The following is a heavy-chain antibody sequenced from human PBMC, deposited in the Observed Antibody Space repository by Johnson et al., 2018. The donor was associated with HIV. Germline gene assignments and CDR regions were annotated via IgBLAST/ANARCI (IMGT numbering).Heavy chain of an antibody. CDR1: GFTFSSYP. CDR3: AKDHDYGDAFDI. D-gene: IGHD4-17*01. Sequence: QVQLVESGGGVVQPGRSLRLACAASGFTFSSYPMHWVRQAPGKGLEWVAVISYDGNNKYSADSVKGRFTISRDNSRNRLYIQMNSLRVEDTGVYYCAKDHDYGDAFDIWGQGTMVTVSS. CDR2: ISYDGNNK. J-gene: IGHJ3*02. V-gene: IGHV3-30*04.